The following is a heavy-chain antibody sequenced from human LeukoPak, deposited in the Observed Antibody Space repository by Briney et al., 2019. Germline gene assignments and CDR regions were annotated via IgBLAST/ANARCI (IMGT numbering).Heavy chain of an antibody. J-gene: IGHJ3*02. V-gene: IGHV4-59*11. Sequence: PSETLSLTCTVSGASMFSHYWSWIRQTPGKRLEWIGYISYIGSTNYNPSLKSRVTISVDTSKNQFSLKLSSVTAADAAVYFCARDPTTVTKGLDIWGQGTMVTVSS. CDR2: ISYIGST. CDR3: ARDPTTVTKGLDI. D-gene: IGHD4-17*01. CDR1: GASMFSHY.